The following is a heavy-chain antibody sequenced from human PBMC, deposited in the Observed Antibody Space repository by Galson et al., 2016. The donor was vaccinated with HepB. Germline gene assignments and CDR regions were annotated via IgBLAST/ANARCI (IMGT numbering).Heavy chain of an antibody. D-gene: IGHD3-16*02. CDR1: GFTFSNYA. CDR3: AKDYVGGSYLLTQFDY. CDR2: ISGTGGTT. J-gene: IGHJ4*02. Sequence: SLRLSCAASGFTFSNYAMSWVRQAPGKGLEWVSGISGTGGTTYYADSVKGRFTISRDNSKNTLYLRMNSLRVKDTAVYYCAKDYVGGSYLLTQFDYWGQGTLVTVSS. V-gene: IGHV3-23*01.